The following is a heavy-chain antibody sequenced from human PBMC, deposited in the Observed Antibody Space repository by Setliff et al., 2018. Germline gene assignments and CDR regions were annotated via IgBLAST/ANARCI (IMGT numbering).Heavy chain of an antibody. J-gene: IGHJ4*02. CDR2: ISPDTGNT. V-gene: IGHV1-18*01. Sequence: ASVKVSCKASGYTFTDFGINWVRQAPGQGLEWMGWISPDTGNTDSAQRFQGRVTLTTDTSTSTAYMEVKSLTSADTAVYCAERLVRYCTTTTCQRTSGDDFCGPGTLVTVSS. CDR3: ERLVRYCTTTTCQRTSGDDF. CDR1: GYTFTDFG. D-gene: IGHD2-2*01.